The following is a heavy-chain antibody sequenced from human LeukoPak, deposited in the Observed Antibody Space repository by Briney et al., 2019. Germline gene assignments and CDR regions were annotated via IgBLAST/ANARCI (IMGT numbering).Heavy chain of an antibody. J-gene: IGHJ4*02. CDR2: IISIFGTA. D-gene: IGHD2-15*01. CDR1: VGTFSSYA. V-gene: IGHV1-69*13. CDR3: AREICSGGSCYSHYFDY. Sequence: SVKVSCKASVGTFSSYAISWVRQAPGRGLEWVGGIISIFGTANYAQKYQGRVTITADESTSTAYMELNILRSEDTAVYYCAREICSGGSCYSHYFDYWGQGTLVTVSS.